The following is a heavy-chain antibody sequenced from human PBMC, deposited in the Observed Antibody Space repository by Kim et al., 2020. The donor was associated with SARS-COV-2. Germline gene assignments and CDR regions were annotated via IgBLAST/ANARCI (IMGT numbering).Heavy chain of an antibody. CDR1: GFTFSNYW. D-gene: IGHD6-19*01. CDR2: IKQDGNQK. V-gene: IGHV3-7*01. CDR3: ARDGDLYSSGKDAFDI. Sequence: GGSLRLSCAASGFTFSNYWMTWVRQAPGKGLEWVANIKQDGNQKYYVDSVKGRFTISRDNAKNSLYLQMNSLRAEDTAVYYCARDGDLYSSGKDAFDIWGPGTMVTASS. J-gene: IGHJ3*02.